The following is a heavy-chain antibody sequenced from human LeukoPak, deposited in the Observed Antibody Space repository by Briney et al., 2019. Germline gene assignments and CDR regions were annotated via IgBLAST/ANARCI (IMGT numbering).Heavy chain of an antibody. D-gene: IGHD3-9*01. Sequence: SGPTLVKPTQTLTLTCTFSGFSLSTSGVGVGWIRQPPGKALEWLTLIFWDDDKHYSPSLKSRLTITKDTSKNQVVLTMTNMDPVDTATYYCARKLRDFDWSSNWFDPWGQGTLVTVSS. CDR3: ARKLRDFDWSSNWFDP. CDR1: GFSLSTSGVG. J-gene: IGHJ5*02. V-gene: IGHV2-5*02. CDR2: IFWDDDK.